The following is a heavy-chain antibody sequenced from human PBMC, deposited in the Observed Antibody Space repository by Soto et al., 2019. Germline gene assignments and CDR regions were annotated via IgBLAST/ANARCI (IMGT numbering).Heavy chain of an antibody. D-gene: IGHD6-19*01. CDR1: GYSFTNYG. CDR2: ISAYNGNT. CDR3: ARDRGVAPPVAGNTHYYYYMDV. V-gene: IGHV1-18*01. J-gene: IGHJ6*03. Sequence: QDQLVQSGVEVKKPGASVKVSCKASGYSFTNYGITWVRQAPGQGFEWMGWISAYNGNTNYAQKFQGRGNMTTYASTSTAYLELRRLRSDDTAVYYCARDRGVAPPVAGNTHYYYYMDVWGKGTTVTVSS.